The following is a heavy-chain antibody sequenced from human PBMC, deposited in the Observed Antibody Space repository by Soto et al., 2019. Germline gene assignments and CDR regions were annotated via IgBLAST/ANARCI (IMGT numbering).Heavy chain of an antibody. CDR1: GGSISSYY. CDR2: IYYSGST. D-gene: IGHD6-6*01. J-gene: IGHJ5*02. CDR3: ARASIAARLNLGWGVSWFDP. V-gene: IGHV4-59*01. Sequence: SETLSLTCTVSGGSISSYYWSWIRQPPGKGLEWIGYIYYSGSTNYNPSLKSRVTISVDTSKNQFSLKLSSVTAADTAVYYCARASIAARLNLGWGVSWFDPWGQGTLVTVSS.